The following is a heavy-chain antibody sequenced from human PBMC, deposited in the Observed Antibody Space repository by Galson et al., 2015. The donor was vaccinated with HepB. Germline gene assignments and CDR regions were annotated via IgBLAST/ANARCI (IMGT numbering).Heavy chain of an antibody. CDR2: IYYSGST. V-gene: IGHV4-39*07. D-gene: IGHD5-18*01. J-gene: IGHJ4*02. Sequence: ETLSLTCTISRGSINSYDYYWGWIRQPPGKGLEWIGSIYYSGSTYYSPSLKTKVTISMDMSKKQFSLELTSVSALDTATYYCARGRAEDRAFDYWGQGTLVTVSS. CDR1: RGSINSYDYY. CDR3: ARGRAEDRAFDY.